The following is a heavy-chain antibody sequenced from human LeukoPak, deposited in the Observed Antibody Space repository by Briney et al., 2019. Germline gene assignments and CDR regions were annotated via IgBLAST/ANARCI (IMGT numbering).Heavy chain of an antibody. CDR3: AKVPSSYYYGSAPMDDFDM. CDR2: ISYDGSNE. V-gene: IGHV3-30*18. D-gene: IGHD3-10*01. J-gene: IGHJ3*02. Sequence: GGPLRLSCAASGFTFSRCGMHWVRQAPGKGLEWVAVISYDGSNENYADSVKGRFTISRDNSKNTLYLQMNSLRPEDTAFYYCAKVPSSYYYGSAPMDDFDMWGQGTMVTVSS. CDR1: GFTFSRCG.